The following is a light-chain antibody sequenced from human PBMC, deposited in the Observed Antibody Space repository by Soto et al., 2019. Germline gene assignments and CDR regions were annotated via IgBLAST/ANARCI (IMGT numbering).Light chain of an antibody. CDR3: AAWDDNLRGYWV. CDR1: TSNIGSNY. CDR2: TDN. J-gene: IGLJ2*01. Sequence: QSVLTQPPSASGTPGQRVTISCSGSTSNIGSNYVYWYQHLPGTAPNLLIYTDNQRPSGVPDRFSGSKSGTSASLAISGLRSEDDADYFCAAWDDNLRGYWVFGGGTKLTVL. V-gene: IGLV1-47*02.